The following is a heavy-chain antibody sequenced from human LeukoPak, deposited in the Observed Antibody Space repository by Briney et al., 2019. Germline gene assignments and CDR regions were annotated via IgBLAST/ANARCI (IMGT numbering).Heavy chain of an antibody. J-gene: IGHJ4*02. CDR3: ARDFNGFCGAECYFAGSYFDY. CDR2: VFHSGTT. D-gene: IGHD2-21*01. V-gene: IGHV4-38-2*02. Sequence: SETLSLTCTVSGYSISTGYHWGWIRQTPGKGLEWIGSVFHSGTTFYNPSLKSRLTISPDTSKNQFSLTLSSVTAADTALYYCARDFNGFCGAECYFAGSYFDYWGQGILVTVSS. CDR1: GYSISTGYH.